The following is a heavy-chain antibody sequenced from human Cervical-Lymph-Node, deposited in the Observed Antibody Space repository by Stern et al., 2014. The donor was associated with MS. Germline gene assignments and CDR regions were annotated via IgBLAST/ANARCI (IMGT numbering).Heavy chain of an antibody. D-gene: IGHD5-24*01. J-gene: IGHJ5*02. CDR2: FYSGIST. CDR3: TREMAARRLDP. V-gene: IGHV3-66*01. CDR1: GSTVNSNY. Sequence: EVQLLESGGTLVQPGGSLRLSCAASGSTVNSNYMTWVRQAPGKGLEWVSIFYSGISTYYAESVKGRFSFSIDNSKNTLFLHMNNLRVEDTAMYYCTREMAARRLDPWGQGNLVIVSA.